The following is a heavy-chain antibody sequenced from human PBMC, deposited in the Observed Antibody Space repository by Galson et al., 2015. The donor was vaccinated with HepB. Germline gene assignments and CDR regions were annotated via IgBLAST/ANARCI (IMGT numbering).Heavy chain of an antibody. CDR3: AKRDHYDSTGYAALFQH. CDR2: ISGSGGTT. Sequence: SLRLSCAASGFTFSSYAMSWVRQAPGKGLEWVSGISGSGGTTYYADSVKGRFTISRDNSKYTLYLQMNSLRAEDTAVYYCAKRDHYDSTGYAALFQHWGQGTLVTVSS. J-gene: IGHJ1*01. D-gene: IGHD3-22*01. V-gene: IGHV3-23*01. CDR1: GFTFSSYA.